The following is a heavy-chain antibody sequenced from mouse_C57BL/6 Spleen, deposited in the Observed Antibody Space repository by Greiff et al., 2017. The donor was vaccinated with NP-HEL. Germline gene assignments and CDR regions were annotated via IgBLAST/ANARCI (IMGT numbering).Heavy chain of an antibody. V-gene: IGHV1-81*01. CDR3: AREAITTVVATDAMDY. CDR1: GYTFTSYG. CDR2: IYPRSGNT. J-gene: IGHJ4*01. Sequence: VQLQESGAELARPGASVKLSCKASGYTFTSYGISWVKQRTGQGLEWIGEIYPRSGNTYYNEKFKGKATLTADKSSSTAYMELRSLTSEDSAVYFCAREAITTVVATDAMDYWGQGTSVTVSS. D-gene: IGHD1-1*01.